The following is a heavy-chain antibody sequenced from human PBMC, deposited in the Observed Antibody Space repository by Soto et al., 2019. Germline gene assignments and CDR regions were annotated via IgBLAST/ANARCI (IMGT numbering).Heavy chain of an antibody. V-gene: IGHV3-7*03. J-gene: IGHJ4*02. CDR3: VRFSILVSGRGRGAFFDS. Sequence: EVQLVESGGGLVQPGGSLRLSCAPSGLPFRNNWMSGVGQVPGKGLAWVSNIKEDGSEKYYVDSVKGRFTISRDKAKNSVHLQMKSLRDEDTAVYYCVRFSILVSGRGRGAFFDSWGQGTPVTVSS. D-gene: IGHD6-19*01. CDR1: GLPFRNNW. CDR2: IKEDGSEK.